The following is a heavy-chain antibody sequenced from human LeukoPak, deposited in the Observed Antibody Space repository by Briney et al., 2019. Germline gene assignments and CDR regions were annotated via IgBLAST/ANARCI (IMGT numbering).Heavy chain of an antibody. D-gene: IGHD7-27*01. J-gene: IGHJ3*01. CDR2: ISSTSVNI. V-gene: IGHV3-48*04. CDR1: GFTFSIYT. Sequence: GGSLRLSCAASGFTFSIYTMNWVRQAPGKGLEWVSYISSTSVNIDYADSVKGRFTISRDNAKNSLCLQMNSLRAEDTAVYYCARRQLGPRLWDAFDVWGQGTMVTVSS. CDR3: ARRQLGPRLWDAFDV.